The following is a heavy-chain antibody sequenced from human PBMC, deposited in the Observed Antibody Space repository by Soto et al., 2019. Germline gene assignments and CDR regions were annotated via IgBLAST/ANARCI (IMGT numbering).Heavy chain of an antibody. Sequence: SETLSLTWTVSGGSVSSGSYYWSWIRQPPGKGLEWIGYIYYSGSTNYNPSLKSRVTISVDTSKNQFSLKLSSVTAADTAVYYCARENYYDSSGYTYYFDYWGQGTLVTVSS. CDR3: ARENYYDSSGYTYYFDY. V-gene: IGHV4-61*01. J-gene: IGHJ4*02. D-gene: IGHD3-22*01. CDR2: IYYSGST. CDR1: GGSVSSGSYY.